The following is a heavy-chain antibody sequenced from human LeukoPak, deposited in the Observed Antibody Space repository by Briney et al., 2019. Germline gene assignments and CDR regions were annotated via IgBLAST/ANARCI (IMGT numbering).Heavy chain of an antibody. CDR1: GYTFTSYY. J-gene: IGHJ5*02. Sequence: ASVKVSCKASGYTFTSYYMHWVQQAPGQGLEWMGIINPSGGSTSYAQKFQGRVTMTRDTSTSTVYMELSSLRSEDTAVYYCARGGRITMVRENWFDPWGQGTLVTVSS. CDR2: INPSGGST. D-gene: IGHD3-10*01. V-gene: IGHV1-46*01. CDR3: ARGGRITMVRENWFDP.